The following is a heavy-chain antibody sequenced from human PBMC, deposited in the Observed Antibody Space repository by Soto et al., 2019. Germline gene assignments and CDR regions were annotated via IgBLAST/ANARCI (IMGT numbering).Heavy chain of an antibody. CDR2: ITPMFGTA. CDR3: ARQFAYESSGYYYAY. Sequence: VASVKVSCKASGGTFSRYTISWVRQAPGQGLEWMGGITPMFGTANYAQKFQGRVTIAADESTSTAYMELSSLRSEDTAVYYCARQFAYESSGYYYAYWGQGTVVTVSS. J-gene: IGHJ4*02. V-gene: IGHV1-69*13. CDR1: GGTFSRYT. D-gene: IGHD3-22*01.